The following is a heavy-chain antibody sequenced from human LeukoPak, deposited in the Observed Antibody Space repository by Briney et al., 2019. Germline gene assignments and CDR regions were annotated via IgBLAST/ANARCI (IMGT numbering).Heavy chain of an antibody. D-gene: IGHD3-22*01. Sequence: GGSLRLSCAASAFTFSTYAMSWVRQAPGKGLEWVSAISGSGGSTYYADSVKGRFTISRDNSKNTLYLQMNSLRAEDTAVYYCAKAESGYYDSSGYDLWGRGTLVTVSS. CDR2: ISGSGGST. CDR3: AKAESGYYDSSGYDL. CDR1: AFTFSTYA. V-gene: IGHV3-23*01. J-gene: IGHJ2*01.